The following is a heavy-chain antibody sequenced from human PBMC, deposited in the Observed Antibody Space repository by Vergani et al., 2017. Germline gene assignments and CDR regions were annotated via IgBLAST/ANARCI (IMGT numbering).Heavy chain of an antibody. Sequence: QVQLVQSGTEVQKPGASVKVSCKASGGTFSSYAISWVRQAPGQGLEWMGGIIPIFGTANYAQKFQGRVTITADESTSTAYMELTSLRSEDTAVYYCARERERYCSSTSCYLAPWGQGTLVTVSS. J-gene: IGHJ5*02. D-gene: IGHD2-2*01. CDR1: GGTFSSYA. CDR2: IIPIFGTA. CDR3: ARERERYCSSTSCYLAP. V-gene: IGHV1-69*13.